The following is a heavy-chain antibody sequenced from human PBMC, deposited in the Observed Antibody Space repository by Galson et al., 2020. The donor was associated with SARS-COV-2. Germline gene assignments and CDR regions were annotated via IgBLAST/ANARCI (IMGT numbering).Heavy chain of an antibody. CDR3: ASKLLTGSGWYFDL. CDR2: IYYSGST. J-gene: IGHJ2*01. CDR1: GGSISSGDYY. V-gene: IGHV4-30-4*01. D-gene: IGHD3-9*01. Sequence: SETLSLTCTVSGGSISSGDYYWSWIRQPPGKGLEWIGYIYYSGSTYYNPSLKSRVTISVDTSKNQFSLKLSSVTAADTAVYYCASKLLTGSGWYFDLWGRGTLVTVSS.